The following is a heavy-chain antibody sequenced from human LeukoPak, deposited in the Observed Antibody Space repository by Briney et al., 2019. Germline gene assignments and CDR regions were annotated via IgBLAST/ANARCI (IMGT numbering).Heavy chain of an antibody. CDR3: ATIAAAGTEVY. CDR2: ISYDGSNK. V-gene: IGHV3-30*03. J-gene: IGHJ4*02. D-gene: IGHD6-13*01. CDR1: GFTFSSYG. Sequence: GGSLRLSCAASGFTFSSYGMHWVRQAPGKGLEWVAVISYDGSNKYYADSVKGRFTISRDNSKNTLYLQMNSLRAGDTAVYYCATIAAAGTEVYWGQGTLVTVSS.